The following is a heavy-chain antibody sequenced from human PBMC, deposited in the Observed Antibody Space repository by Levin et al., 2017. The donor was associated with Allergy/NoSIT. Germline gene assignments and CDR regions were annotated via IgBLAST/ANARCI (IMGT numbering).Heavy chain of an antibody. D-gene: IGHD3-10*01. CDR2: LSGSGGRT. CDR3: VKDFWFGESLWELNYFDY. Sequence: AGGSLRLSCAASGFIFGNYGMSWVRQAPGKGLEWVSGLSGSGGRTYFADSVKGRFTISRHNSKNTLYLQMNSLRAEDTAVYYCVKDFWFGESLWELNYFDYWGQGTLVTVSS. CDR1: GFIFGNYG. V-gene: IGHV3-23*01. J-gene: IGHJ4*02.